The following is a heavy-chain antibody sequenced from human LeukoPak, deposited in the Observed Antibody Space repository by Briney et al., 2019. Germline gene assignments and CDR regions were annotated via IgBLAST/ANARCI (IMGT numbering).Heavy chain of an antibody. D-gene: IGHD5-18*01. Sequence: SETLSLTCAVYGGSFSGYYWSWIRQPPGKGLEWIGEINHSGSTNYNPSLKSRVTISVDTSKNQFSLKLSSVTAADTAVYFCARYSYGTYYFDSWGQGTLVTVSS. V-gene: IGHV4-34*01. CDR2: INHSGST. CDR1: GGSFSGYY. J-gene: IGHJ4*02. CDR3: ARYSYGTYYFDS.